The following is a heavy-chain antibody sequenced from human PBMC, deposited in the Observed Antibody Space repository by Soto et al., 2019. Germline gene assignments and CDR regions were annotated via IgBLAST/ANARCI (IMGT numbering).Heavy chain of an antibody. CDR1: GGSISSSSYY. Sequence: QLQLQESGPGLVKPSETLSLTCTVSGGSISSSSYYWGWIRQPSGKGLEWIGSIYYSGSTYYNPSLKRRVTIYVDTSKNQCSLKLSSVTAADTAVYYCASSYGDYVSYWGQGTLVTVSS. D-gene: IGHD4-17*01. V-gene: IGHV4-39*01. CDR2: IYYSGST. CDR3: ASSYGDYVSY. J-gene: IGHJ4*02.